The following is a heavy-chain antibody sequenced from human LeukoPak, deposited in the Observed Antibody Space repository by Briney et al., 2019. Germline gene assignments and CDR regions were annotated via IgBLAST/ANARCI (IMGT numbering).Heavy chain of an antibody. D-gene: IGHD6-19*01. CDR3: ARDAFRGSGWYAHFDY. CDR2: ISYDGSNK. CDR1: GFTFSSYA. Sequence: GGSLRLSCAASGFTFSSYAMHWVRQAPGKGLEWVAVISYDGSNKYYADSVKGRLTISRDNSKNTLYLQMNSLRAEDTAVYYCARDAFRGSGWYAHFDYWGQGTLVTVSS. V-gene: IGHV3-30-3*01. J-gene: IGHJ4*02.